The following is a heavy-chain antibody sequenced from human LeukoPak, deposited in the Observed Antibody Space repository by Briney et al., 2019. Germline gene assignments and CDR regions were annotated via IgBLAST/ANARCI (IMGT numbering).Heavy chain of an antibody. CDR1: GFTFSSYA. CDR2: ISYDGSNK. CDR3: AREVISIPSYFDS. V-gene: IGHV3-30*14. D-gene: IGHD2-21*01. J-gene: IGHJ4*02. Sequence: GGSLRLSCAASGFTFSSYAMHWVRQAPGKGLEWVAVISYDGSNKYYADSVKGRFTISRDNSKNTLYLLMNSLIPEDTAVYYCAREVISIPSYFDSWGQGTLVTVSS.